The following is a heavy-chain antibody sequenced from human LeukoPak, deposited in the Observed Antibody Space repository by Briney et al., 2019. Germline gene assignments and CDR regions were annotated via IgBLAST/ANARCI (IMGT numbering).Heavy chain of an antibody. J-gene: IGHJ6*02. V-gene: IGHV3-33*06. CDR2: IWYDGSNK. CDR3: AKDGYIAGIYSTNYYYYGMDV. CDR1: GFTFSSYG. Sequence: QTGGSLRLSCAASGFTFSSYGMHWVRQAPGKGLEWVAVIWYDGSNKYYADSVKGRFTISRDNSKNTLYLQMNSLRAEDTAVYYCAKDGYIAGIYSTNYYYYGMDVWGQGTTVTVSS. D-gene: IGHD5-12*01.